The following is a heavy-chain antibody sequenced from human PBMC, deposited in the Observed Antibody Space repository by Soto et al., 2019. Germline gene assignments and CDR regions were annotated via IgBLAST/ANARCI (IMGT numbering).Heavy chain of an antibody. CDR1: GFTFSSYA. J-gene: IGHJ4*02. CDR3: SNRDNSNYGGFFDY. V-gene: IGHV3-23*01. CDR2: ISGIGSST. Sequence: GGSLRLSCAASGFTFSSYAMSWVRQAPGKGLEWVSTISGIGSSTYYADSVKGRFTISRDNSKNTLYLQMNSLRAEDTAIYYCSNRDNSNYGGFFDYWGQGTVVTVSS. D-gene: IGHD4-4*01.